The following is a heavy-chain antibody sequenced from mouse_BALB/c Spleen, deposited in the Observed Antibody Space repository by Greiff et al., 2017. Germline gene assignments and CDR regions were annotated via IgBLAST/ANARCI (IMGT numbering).Heavy chain of an antibody. CDR2: ISCYNGAT. CDR3: ARGVVTTVEYYFDY. CDR1: GYSFTGYY. Sequence: LVKTGASVKISCKASGYSFTGYYMHWVKQSHGKSLEWIGYISCYNGATSYNQKFKGKATFTVDTSSSTAYMQFNSLTSEDSAVYYCARGVVTTVEYYFDYWGQGTTLTVSS. J-gene: IGHJ2*01. D-gene: IGHD1-1*01. V-gene: IGHV1S34*01.